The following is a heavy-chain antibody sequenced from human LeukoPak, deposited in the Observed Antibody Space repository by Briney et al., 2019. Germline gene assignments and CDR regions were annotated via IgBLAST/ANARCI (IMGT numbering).Heavy chain of an antibody. CDR3: AKGGRATFRYDALHI. J-gene: IGHJ3*02. Sequence: GGSLRLSCAAHGFSFSDYAMSWVRQAPGKGLEWVSSLSGSGTRILFADSVKGRFTFSRDNSKNTLYLQIDSLRAEDTAVYYCAKGGRATFRYDALHIWGQGTMVTVSS. D-gene: IGHD3-16*01. CDR2: LSGSGTRI. V-gene: IGHV3-23*01. CDR1: GFSFSDYA.